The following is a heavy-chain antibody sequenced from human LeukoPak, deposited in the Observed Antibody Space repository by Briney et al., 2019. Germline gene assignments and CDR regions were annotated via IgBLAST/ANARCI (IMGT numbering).Heavy chain of an antibody. Sequence: SETLSLTCTVSGGSISSSSYYWGWIRQPPGKGLEWIGSIYYSGSTYYNPSLKSRVTISVDTSKNQFSLKLSSVTAADTAVYYCARHRSGSPLDAFDIWGQGTMVTVSS. J-gene: IGHJ3*02. CDR1: GGSISSSSYY. D-gene: IGHD1-26*01. CDR3: ARHRSGSPLDAFDI. V-gene: IGHV4-39*01. CDR2: IYYSGST.